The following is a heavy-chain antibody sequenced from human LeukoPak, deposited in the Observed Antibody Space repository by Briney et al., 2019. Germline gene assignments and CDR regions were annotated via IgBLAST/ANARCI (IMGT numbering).Heavy chain of an antibody. J-gene: IGHJ3*01. CDR2: ISSSSSYI. Sequence: PGGSLRLSCAASGFTFSSYSMNWVRQAPGKGLEWVSSISSSSSYIYYADSVKGRFTISRDNAKNSLYLQLNRPRVEDTATYFCARDTTHTHYGDDFDLWGQGTLVAVSS. CDR1: GFTFSSYS. CDR3: ARDTTHTHYGDDFDL. V-gene: IGHV3-21*01. D-gene: IGHD4-17*01.